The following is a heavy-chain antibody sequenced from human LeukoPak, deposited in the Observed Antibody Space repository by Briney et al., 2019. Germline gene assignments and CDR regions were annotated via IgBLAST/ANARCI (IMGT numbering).Heavy chain of an antibody. D-gene: IGHD6-19*01. CDR1: GGTFSSYA. CDR3: ARAYSSGWYGPEVGIDY. CDR2: INPNSGGT. J-gene: IGHJ4*02. V-gene: IGHV1-2*06. Sequence: ASVKVSCKASGGTFSSYAISWVRQAPRQGLEWMGRINPNSGGTNYAQKFQGRVTMTRDTSISTAYMELSRLRSDDTAVYYCARAYSSGWYGPEVGIDYWGQGTLVTVSS.